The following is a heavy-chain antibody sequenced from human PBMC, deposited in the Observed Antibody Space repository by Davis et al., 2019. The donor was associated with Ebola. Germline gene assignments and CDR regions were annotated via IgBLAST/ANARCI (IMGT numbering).Heavy chain of an antibody. D-gene: IGHD3-22*01. CDR3: ARDIDYDSSGYDAFDI. CDR2: IIPIFGTA. Sequence: SVKVSCKASGGTFSSYAISWVRQAPGQGLEWMGGIIPIFGTANYAQKFQGRVTITADESTSTAYMELSSLRSEDTAVYYCARDIDYDSSGYDAFDIWGQGTMVTVSS. CDR1: GGTFSSYA. V-gene: IGHV1-69*13. J-gene: IGHJ3*02.